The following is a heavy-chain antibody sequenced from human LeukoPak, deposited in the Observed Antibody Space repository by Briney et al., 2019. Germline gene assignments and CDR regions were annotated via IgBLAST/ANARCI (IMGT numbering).Heavy chain of an antibody. CDR2: ISYDGSNK. CDR1: GFTFSSYG. V-gene: IGHV3-30*03. D-gene: IGHD2-15*01. J-gene: IGHJ4*02. CDR3: VLGGYFDY. Sequence: GGSLRLSCAASGFTFSSYGMHWVRQAPGKGLEWVAVISYDGSNKYYADSVKGRFTISRDNSKNTLYLQMNSLRAEDTAVYYCVLGGYFDYWGRGTLVTVSS.